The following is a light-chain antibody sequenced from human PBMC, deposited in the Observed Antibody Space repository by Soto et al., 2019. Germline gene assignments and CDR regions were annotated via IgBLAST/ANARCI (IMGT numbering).Light chain of an antibody. J-gene: IGLJ2*01. CDR2: DVS. CDR1: SNDIGAYTY. Sequence: QSALTQPASVSGPPGQSITIPCTGTSNDIGAYTYVSWYQQHPGKAPKLLIFDVSYRPSGISDRFSGSKSGNTASLTISGLQLEDEADYYCSSYGASTTLFGGGTQLPS. CDR3: SSYGASTTL. V-gene: IGLV2-14*03.